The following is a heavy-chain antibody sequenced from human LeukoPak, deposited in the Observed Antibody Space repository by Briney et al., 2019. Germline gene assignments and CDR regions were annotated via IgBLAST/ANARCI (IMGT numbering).Heavy chain of an antibody. D-gene: IGHD1-26*01. CDR3: ARGQGVSGSYRSFDY. CDR2: INHSGST. V-gene: IGHV4-34*01. J-gene: IGHJ4*02. CDR1: GGSFSGYY. Sequence: NTSETLSLTCAVYGGSFSGYYWSWIRQPPGKGLEWIGEINHSGSTNYNPSLKSRVTISVDTSKNQFSLKLSSVTAADTAVYYCARGQGVSGSYRSFDYWGQGTRVTVSS.